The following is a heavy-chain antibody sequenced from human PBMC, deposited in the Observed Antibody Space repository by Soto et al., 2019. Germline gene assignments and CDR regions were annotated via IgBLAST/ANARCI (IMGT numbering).Heavy chain of an antibody. V-gene: IGHV4-34*01. Sequence: SETLSLTCAVYGGSLSGYYWSWIRQPPGKGLEWIGEINHSGSTNYNPSLKSRVTISVDTSKNQFSLKLSSVTAADTAVYYCARGQSGYYYAYYYYGMDVWGQGTTVTVSS. CDR2: INHSGST. D-gene: IGHD3-22*01. CDR1: GGSLSGYY. J-gene: IGHJ6*02. CDR3: ARGQSGYYYAYYYYGMDV.